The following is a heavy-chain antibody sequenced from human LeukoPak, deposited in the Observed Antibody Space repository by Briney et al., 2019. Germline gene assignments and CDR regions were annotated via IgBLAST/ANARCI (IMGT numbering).Heavy chain of an antibody. J-gene: IGHJ4*02. Sequence: GGSLRLSCAASGFTFSLYGIHWVRQAPGKGLEWVAFIQNDGSNKYYADSVKGRFTISRDNSKNTLYLQMNSLRPDDTAMYYCAKDLIVLVTATFDYWGQGTLVTVSS. D-gene: IGHD2-21*02. CDR3: AKDLIVLVTATFDY. CDR1: GFTFSLYG. CDR2: IQNDGSNK. V-gene: IGHV3-30*02.